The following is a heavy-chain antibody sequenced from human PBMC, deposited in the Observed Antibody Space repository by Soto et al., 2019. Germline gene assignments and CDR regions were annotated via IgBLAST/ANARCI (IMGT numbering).Heavy chain of an antibody. D-gene: IGHD1-26*01. Sequence: QITLKESGPTLVKPTQTLTLTCTFSGFSLTTDRVGVGWIRQPPGEALEWLAVIYWDDTKTYRPSLESRVTTTTDTSTNPVSLTMTHMDSVYTATRFCAHAYGGRSLYWGQGTLVTVSS. CDR1: GFSLTTDRVG. J-gene: IGHJ4*02. CDR3: AHAYGGRSLY. CDR2: IYWDDTK. V-gene: IGHV2-5*02.